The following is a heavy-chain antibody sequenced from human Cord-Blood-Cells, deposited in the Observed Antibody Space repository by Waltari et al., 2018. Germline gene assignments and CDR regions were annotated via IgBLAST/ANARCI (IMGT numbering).Heavy chain of an antibody. D-gene: IGHD3-22*01. V-gene: IGHV1-69*01. CDR3: ARDPEDYYYDSSGYYDY. CDR2: IIPSVGTA. Sequence: QVQLVQSGAEVKKPGSSVKVSCKASGGTFSSYAISWVRQAPGQGLEWMGGIIPSVGTANYAQKFQGRVTITADESTSTAYMELSSLRSEDTAVYYCARDPEDYYYDSSGYYDYWGQGTLVTVSS. CDR1: GGTFSSYA. J-gene: IGHJ4*02.